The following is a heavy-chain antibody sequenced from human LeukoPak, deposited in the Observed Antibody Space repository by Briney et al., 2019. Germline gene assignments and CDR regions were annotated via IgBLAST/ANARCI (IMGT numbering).Heavy chain of an antibody. CDR3: AKSRVRLRLGELSPPGDY. CDR2: INARNGNT. J-gene: IGHJ4*02. V-gene: IGHV1-3*01. D-gene: IGHD3-16*02. CDR1: GYTFTSYA. Sequence: ASVKVSFKGSGYTFTSYAMHWVRQAPRQRLEWMGWINARNGNTKYSQKFQGRVTITRDTSASTAYMELSSLRSEDTAVYYCAKSRVRLRLGELSPPGDYWGQGTLVTVSS.